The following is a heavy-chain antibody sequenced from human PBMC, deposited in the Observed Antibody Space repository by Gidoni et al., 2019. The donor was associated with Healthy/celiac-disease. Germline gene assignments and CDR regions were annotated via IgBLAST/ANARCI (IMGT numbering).Heavy chain of an antibody. V-gene: IGHV4-4*02. Sequence: QVQLQELGVGRVKPSGSLSLTRAVSGGSISSSNWWTWVRQPPGKGLEWMGEIYNSGSTNYNPSLKSRVTISVDKSKNQFSLKLSSVTAADTAVYYCASIIQYYDFWSGYQYGMDVWGQGTTVTVSS. CDR1: GGSISSSNW. CDR3: ASIIQYYDFWSGYQYGMDV. CDR2: IYNSGST. J-gene: IGHJ6*02. D-gene: IGHD3-3*01.